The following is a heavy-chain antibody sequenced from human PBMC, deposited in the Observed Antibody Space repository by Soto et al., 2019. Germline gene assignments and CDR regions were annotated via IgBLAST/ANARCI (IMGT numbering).Heavy chain of an antibody. D-gene: IGHD2-21*02. CDR1: GDSITNSIYY. CDR2: FIYGGPT. Sequence: SETLSLTCSVSGDSITNSIYYWGWIRQSPVKGLVWIGSFIYGGPTYYSLSVERRVSISADTSKNQFSLRLNSVTAPDTAIYFCPRHTSNPSLVTYSLFVDWGHGALVTVSS. CDR3: PRHTSNPSLVTYSLFVD. V-gene: IGHV4-39*01. J-gene: IGHJ4*01.